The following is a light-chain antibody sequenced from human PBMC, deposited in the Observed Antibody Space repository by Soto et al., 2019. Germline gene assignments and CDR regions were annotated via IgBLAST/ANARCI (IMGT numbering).Light chain of an antibody. CDR1: SSNIGAGHD. J-gene: IGLJ2*01. CDR3: QSYDNSLSGST. Sequence: QSVLTQPPSVSGAPGQRVTISCTGSSSNIGAGHDVQWYQQIPGTAPKLLIYYNNNRPSGVPDRFSASRSGTSASLAITGLQAEDEADYYCQSYDNSLSGSTFGGETKLTVL. V-gene: IGLV1-40*01. CDR2: YNN.